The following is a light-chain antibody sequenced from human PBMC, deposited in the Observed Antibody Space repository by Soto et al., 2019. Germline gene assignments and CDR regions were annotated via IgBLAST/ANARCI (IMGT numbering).Light chain of an antibody. CDR3: QHYNSFSLT. J-gene: IGKJ1*01. CDR2: DAS. CDR1: QSISNW. Sequence: DIQMTQSPSTLSASVGYRVIVTCRASQSISNWLAWYQQKPGKAPKLLIYDASTLEGGVPSRFRGSGSGTEFTLTINNLQTDDFATYYCQHYNSFSLTFGPGTTVDIK. V-gene: IGKV1-5*01.